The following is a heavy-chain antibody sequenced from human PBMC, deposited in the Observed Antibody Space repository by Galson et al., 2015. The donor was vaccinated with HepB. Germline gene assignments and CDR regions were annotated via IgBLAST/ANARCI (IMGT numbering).Heavy chain of an antibody. D-gene: IGHD3-16*01. CDR3: VRDRAYKGVNFFDF. Sequence: SLRLSCAASGFSFSAYWMSWIRQAPGKRPEWVANIRYDEYEYYYADFVKGRFTISRDNARNSVFLQMSSLRLDHTTIYYCVRDRAYKGVNFFDFWGQGALVTVSS. J-gene: IGHJ4*02. CDR1: GFSFSAYW. CDR2: IRYDEYEY. V-gene: IGHV3-7*03.